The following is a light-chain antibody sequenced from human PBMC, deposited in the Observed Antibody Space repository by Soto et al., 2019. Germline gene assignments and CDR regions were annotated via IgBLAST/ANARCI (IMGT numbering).Light chain of an antibody. V-gene: IGKV1-5*03. Sequence: DIQMSQSPSTLSASVGDRVTITCRASQSISSWLAWYQQKPGKAPKLLIYKASSLENGVQARFSGSGSGTEFTLTISSLQPDDSATYPWTFGQGTKVEIK. J-gene: IGKJ1*01. CDR1: QSISSW. CDR3: T. CDR2: KAS.